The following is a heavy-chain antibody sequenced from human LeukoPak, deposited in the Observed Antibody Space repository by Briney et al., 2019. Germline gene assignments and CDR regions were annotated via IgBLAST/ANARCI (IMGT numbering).Heavy chain of an antibody. Sequence: SVQVSCKVSGYTLTELSMHWVRQAPGKGLEWMGGFDPEDGETIYAQKFQGRVTMTEDTSTDTAYMELSSLRSEDTAVYYCRVVVPAAMGYYMDVWGKGTTVTVSS. J-gene: IGHJ6*03. CDR1: GYTLTELS. V-gene: IGHV1-24*01. D-gene: IGHD2-2*01. CDR3: RVVVPAAMGYYMDV. CDR2: FDPEDGET.